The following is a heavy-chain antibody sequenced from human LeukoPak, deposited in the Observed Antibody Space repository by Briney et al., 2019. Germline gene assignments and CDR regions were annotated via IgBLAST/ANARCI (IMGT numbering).Heavy chain of an antibody. CDR2: INPSGGST. CDR1: GYTFTSYY. J-gene: IGHJ6*02. Sequence: GPSVKLSCKPSGYTFTSYYMHWVRQAPRHGLEWMGLINPSGGSTSYAQKFQGRVTMTRDTSTSTVYMELSSLRSEDTAVYYCARDIGYCSSTSCFYGMDVWGQGTTVTVSS. D-gene: IGHD2-2*03. V-gene: IGHV1-46*01. CDR3: ARDIGYCSSTSCFYGMDV.